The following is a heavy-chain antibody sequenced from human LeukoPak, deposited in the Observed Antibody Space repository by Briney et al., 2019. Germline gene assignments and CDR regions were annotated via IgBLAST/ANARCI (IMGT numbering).Heavy chain of an antibody. CDR1: GGSISRYY. D-gene: IGHD4-23*01. CDR2: IFYSGST. CDR3: ARNAKATVVNGIDY. J-gene: IGHJ4*02. V-gene: IGHV4-59*08. Sequence: SETLSLTCTVSGGSISRYYWSWIRQPPGKGLEWIRYIFYSGSTIHNPSLKSRVTISVDTSKNQFSLKLSSVTAADTAVYYCARNAKATVVNGIDYWGQGTLVTVSS.